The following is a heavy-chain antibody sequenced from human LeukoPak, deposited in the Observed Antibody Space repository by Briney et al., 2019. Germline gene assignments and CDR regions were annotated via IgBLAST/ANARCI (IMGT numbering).Heavy chain of an antibody. V-gene: IGHV1-18*01. CDR1: GYTFTSYG. Sequence: GGSVKVSCKASGYTFTSYGISWVRQAPGQGLEWMGWISAYNGNTNYAQKLQGRVTMTTDTSTSTAYMELRSLRSDDTAVYYCAGSLGYCTSNVCYLKYWGQGTLATVSS. D-gene: IGHD2-8*01. CDR2: ISAYNGNT. J-gene: IGHJ4*02. CDR3: AGSLGYCTSNVCYLKY.